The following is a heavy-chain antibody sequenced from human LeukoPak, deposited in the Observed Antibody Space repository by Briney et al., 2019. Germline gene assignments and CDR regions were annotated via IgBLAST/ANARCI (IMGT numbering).Heavy chain of an antibody. CDR1: GGTFSSYA. Sequence: SVKVSCKASGGTFSSYAISWVRQAPGQGLEWMGGIIPIFGTANYAQKFQGRVTITADKSTSTAYMELSSLRSEDTAVYYCARANFLYCSSSTCLFDYWGQGTLVTVSS. CDR3: ARANFLYCSSSTCLFDY. J-gene: IGHJ4*02. V-gene: IGHV1-69*06. CDR2: IIPIFGTA. D-gene: IGHD2-2*01.